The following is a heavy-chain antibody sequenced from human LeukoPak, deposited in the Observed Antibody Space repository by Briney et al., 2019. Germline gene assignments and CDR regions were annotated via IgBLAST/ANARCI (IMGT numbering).Heavy chain of an antibody. D-gene: IGHD4-11*01. CDR2: FDPEDGET. Sequence: ASVKVSXKVSGYTLTELSMHWVRQAPGKGLEWMGGFDPEDGETIYAQKFQGRVTMTEDTSTDTAYMELSSLRSEDTAVYYCATSYSNYVYYFDYWGQGTLVTVSS. CDR3: ATSYSNYVYYFDY. CDR1: GYTLTELS. V-gene: IGHV1-24*01. J-gene: IGHJ4*02.